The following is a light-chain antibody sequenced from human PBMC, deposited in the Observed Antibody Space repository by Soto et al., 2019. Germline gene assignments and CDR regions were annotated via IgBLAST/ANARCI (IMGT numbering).Light chain of an antibody. CDR1: SSNIGSNT. CDR2: SNN. Sequence: QPVLTQPPSASGTPGQRVTVSCSGSSSNIGSNTVNWYQQLPGTAPKLLIYSNNQRPSGVPDRVSGSKSGTSASLAISGLQSEDEADYYCAAWDDSLNLLLFGGGTKLTVL. CDR3: AAWDDSLNLLL. J-gene: IGLJ2*01. V-gene: IGLV1-44*01.